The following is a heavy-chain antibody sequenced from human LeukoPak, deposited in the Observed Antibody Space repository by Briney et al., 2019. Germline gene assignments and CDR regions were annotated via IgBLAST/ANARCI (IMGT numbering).Heavy chain of an antibody. J-gene: IGHJ4*02. Sequence: AGGFLRLSCAASGFTFSDYYMSWIRQAPGKGLEWVSYISSSASTIYYADSVKGRFTISRDNSKNTLYLQMNSLRAEDTAVYYCAKASRGPIVVPSTTFDYWGQGTLVTVSS. CDR2: ISSSASTI. CDR1: GFTFSDYY. D-gene: IGHD2-2*01. V-gene: IGHV3-11*01. CDR3: AKASRGPIVVPSTTFDY.